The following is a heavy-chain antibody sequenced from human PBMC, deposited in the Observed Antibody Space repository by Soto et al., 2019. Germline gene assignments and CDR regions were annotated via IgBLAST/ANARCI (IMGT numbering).Heavy chain of an antibody. CDR1: GFTFSGHG. CDR3: ARDPESCSGGSCVGFDL. V-gene: IGHV3-33*01. D-gene: IGHD2-15*01. CDR2: IWFDGSQI. Sequence: QVQLVESGGGVVQPGRSLRLSCAASGFTFSGHGMHWVRQAPGRGLEWVAVIWFDGSQIYYADSVRGRFTISRDNSKDPLSIQVTSLSAEDPAVCFCARDPESCSGGSCVGFDLWGQGTMVTVSS. J-gene: IGHJ3*01.